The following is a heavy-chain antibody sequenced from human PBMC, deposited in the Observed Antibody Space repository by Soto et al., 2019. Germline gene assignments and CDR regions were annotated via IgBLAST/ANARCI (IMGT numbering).Heavy chain of an antibody. CDR1: GYSFTSYW. Sequence: PGESLKISCKGSGYSFTSYWIGWVRQMPGKGLEWMGIIYPGDSDTRYSPSFQGQVTISADKSISTAYLQWSSLKASDTAMYYCARHGGYCSRTSCSDPYSSSSPDYYYYYGMDVWGQGTTVTVSS. V-gene: IGHV5-51*01. CDR3: ARHGGYCSRTSCSDPYSSSSPDYYYYYGMDV. D-gene: IGHD2-2*01. CDR2: IYPGDSDT. J-gene: IGHJ6*02.